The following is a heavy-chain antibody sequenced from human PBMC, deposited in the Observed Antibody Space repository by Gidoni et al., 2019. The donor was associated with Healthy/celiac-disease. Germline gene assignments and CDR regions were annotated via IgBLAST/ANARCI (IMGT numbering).Heavy chain of an antibody. CDR1: GCIFTSYA. Sequence: QVQLVPSGAEVKQPGASVKVSCKSSGCIFTSYAITWVRQATGQGLELMGRMNPNSGNTGYAQKLQGRVTMTRNTSISTAYMELSSLRSEDTAVYYCARGEIVVVPAAIIYYYGMDVWGQGTTVTVSS. CDR3: ARGEIVVVPAAIIYYYGMDV. J-gene: IGHJ6*02. D-gene: IGHD2-2*02. V-gene: IGHV1-8*01. CDR2: MNPNSGNT.